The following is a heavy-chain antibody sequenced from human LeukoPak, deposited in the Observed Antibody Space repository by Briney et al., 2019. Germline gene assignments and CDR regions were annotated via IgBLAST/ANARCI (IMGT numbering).Heavy chain of an antibody. V-gene: IGHV3-21*01. CDR1: RFTFSSYS. J-gene: IGHJ4*02. CDR3: ARGWYYYDSTPGY. D-gene: IGHD3-22*01. Sequence: GGSLRLSCAASRFTFSSYSMNWVRQAPGKGLEWVSSISSSSSYIYYADSVKGRFTISRDNAKNSLYLQMNSLRAEDTAVYYCARGWYYYDSTPGYWGQGTLVTVSS. CDR2: ISSSSSYI.